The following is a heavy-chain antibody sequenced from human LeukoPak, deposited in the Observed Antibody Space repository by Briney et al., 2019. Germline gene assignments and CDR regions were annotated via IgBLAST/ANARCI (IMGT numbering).Heavy chain of an antibody. CDR2: ISGSGGST. D-gene: IGHD3-3*01. CDR3: AKDPKSKLRFLEWLLTYFDY. J-gene: IGHJ4*02. Sequence: GGSLRLSCAASGFTFSSYAMSWVRQAPGKGLEWVSAISGSGGSTYYADSVKGRFTISRDNSKNTLYLQMNSLRAEDTAVYYCAKDPKSKLRFLEWLLTYFDYWGQGTLVTVSS. CDR1: GFTFSSYA. V-gene: IGHV3-23*01.